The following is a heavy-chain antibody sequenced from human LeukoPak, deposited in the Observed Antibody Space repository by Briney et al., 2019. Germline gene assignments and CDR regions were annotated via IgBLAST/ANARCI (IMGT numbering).Heavy chain of an antibody. J-gene: IGHJ4*02. V-gene: IGHV1-18*01. CDR3: ARDIPQPVAAATI. Sequence: ASVKVSCKASGYTFTNYGITWVRQAPGQGLEWMGWINANNGDTNYAQKVQGRVTMTTDTSTSTAYMELRSLRSDDTAVYYCARDIPQPVAAATIWGQGTLVTVSS. CDR2: INANNGDT. D-gene: IGHD6-13*01. CDR1: GYTFTNYG.